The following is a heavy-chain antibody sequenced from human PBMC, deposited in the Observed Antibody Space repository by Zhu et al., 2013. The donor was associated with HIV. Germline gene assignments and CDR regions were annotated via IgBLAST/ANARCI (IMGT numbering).Heavy chain of an antibody. Sequence: QVQLVQSGAEVKKPGASVKVSCKASGYTFTSYGISWVRQAPGQGLEWMGWISAYNGNTNYAQKLQGRVTMTTDTSTSTAYMELSSLRSEDTAVYYCASGYCSSTSCYQFDYWGQGTLVTVSS. D-gene: IGHD2-2*03. V-gene: IGHV1-18*01. CDR2: ISAYNGNT. J-gene: IGHJ4*02. CDR3: ASGYCSSTSCYQFDY. CDR1: GYTFTSYG.